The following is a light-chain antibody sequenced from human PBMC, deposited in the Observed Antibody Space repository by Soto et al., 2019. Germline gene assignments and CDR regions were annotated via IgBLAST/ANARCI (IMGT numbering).Light chain of an antibody. V-gene: IGKV1-5*03. CDR3: QQYQSYPWT. CDR1: QSLSQW. Sequence: DIQLTQSPSTVSASLGDRVTITCRASQSLSQWLAWYQQKPGKAPKVLMYKASTLQTGVPSRFSGSESGTEFTLTISGLQPDDFATYYCQQYQSYPWTFGQGTRVDIK. CDR2: KAS. J-gene: IGKJ1*01.